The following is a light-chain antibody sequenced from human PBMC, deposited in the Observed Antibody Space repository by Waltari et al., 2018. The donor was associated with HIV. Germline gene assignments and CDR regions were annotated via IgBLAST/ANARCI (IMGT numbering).Light chain of an antibody. CDR2: GAS. CDR3: QQYDSSLIT. V-gene: IGKV3-20*01. Sequence: EIVLTQSPGTLSLSPGERATISCRASQSVSSSYLAWYQQKPGQAPRLLIYGASTSATGIPYRFSGSGSGTDFTLSISRLELEDFAVYYCQQYDSSLITFGQGTRLEIK. J-gene: IGKJ5*01. CDR1: QSVSSSY.